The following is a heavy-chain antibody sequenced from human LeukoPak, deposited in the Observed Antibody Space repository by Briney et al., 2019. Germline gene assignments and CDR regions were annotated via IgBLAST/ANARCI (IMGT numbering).Heavy chain of an antibody. D-gene: IGHD3-22*01. J-gene: IGHJ4*02. CDR1: GFTFSTYT. Sequence: GGSLRLSCAASGFTFSTYTMKWVRQTPGKGLEWVSSISSSSSYIYYADSVKGRFTISRDNAKNSLYLQMNSLRAEDTAVYYCARKPYDSSGYSYDWGQGTLVTVSS. CDR3: ARKPYDSSGYSYD. CDR2: ISSSSSYI. V-gene: IGHV3-21*01.